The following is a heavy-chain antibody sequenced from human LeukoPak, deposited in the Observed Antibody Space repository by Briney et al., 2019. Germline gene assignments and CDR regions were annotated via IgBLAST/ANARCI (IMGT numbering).Heavy chain of an antibody. D-gene: IGHD3-22*01. V-gene: IGHV3-9*01. CDR2: ISWNSGSI. CDR3: AKAYYYDSSGYYAY. CDR1: GFTFDDYA. Sequence: GGSLRLSCAASGFTFDDYAMHWVRQAPGKGLEWVSGISWNSGSIGYADSVKGQFTISRDNAKNSLYLQMNSLRAEDTALYYCAKAYYYDSSGYYAYWGQGTLVTVSS. J-gene: IGHJ4*02.